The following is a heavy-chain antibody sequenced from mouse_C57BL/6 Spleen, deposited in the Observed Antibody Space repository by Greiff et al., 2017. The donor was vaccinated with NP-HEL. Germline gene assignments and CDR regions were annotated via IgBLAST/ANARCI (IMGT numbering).Heavy chain of an antibody. CDR3: TRRATVAPYEGYFDY. V-gene: IGHV1-15*01. D-gene: IGHD1-1*01. J-gene: IGHJ2*01. CDR1: GYTFTDYE. Sequence: VQLQQSGAELVRPGASVTLSCKASGYTFTDYEMHWVKQTPVHGLEWIGAIDPETGGTAYNQKFKGKAILTADKSSSTAYMELRSLTSEDSAVYYCTRRATVAPYEGYFDYWGQGTTLTVSS. CDR2: IDPETGGT.